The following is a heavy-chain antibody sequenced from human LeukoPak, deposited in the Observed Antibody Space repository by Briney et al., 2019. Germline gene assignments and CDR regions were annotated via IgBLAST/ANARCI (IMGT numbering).Heavy chain of an antibody. V-gene: IGHV3-11*01. Sequence: GGSLRLSCAASGFTLSDYYMSWIRQAPGKGLEWVSYISRSVSAIYYADSVKGRFTISRDNAKSSLYLQMNSLRAEDTAVYYCARVGDGYNYCFDYWSQGTLVTVSS. D-gene: IGHD5-24*01. CDR2: ISRSVSAI. J-gene: IGHJ4*02. CDR3: ARVGDGYNYCFDY. CDR1: GFTLSDYY.